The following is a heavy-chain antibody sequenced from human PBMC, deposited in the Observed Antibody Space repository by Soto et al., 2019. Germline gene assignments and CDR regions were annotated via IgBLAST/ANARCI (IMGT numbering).Heavy chain of an antibody. V-gene: IGHV4-39*01. CDR3: ARHLGEGYFDY. J-gene: IGHJ4*02. Sequence: QLKLQESGPGLVKPSETLSLTSTVSGDSISSIPNFWGWVRQPPGKGLEGIGSIYYGGRTYYNPSLKSRVTISVDTSKNHFSLKLSSVTAADTAVYYCARHLGEGYFDYWGQGTLVTVSS. CDR1: GDSISSIPNF. CDR2: IYYGGRT.